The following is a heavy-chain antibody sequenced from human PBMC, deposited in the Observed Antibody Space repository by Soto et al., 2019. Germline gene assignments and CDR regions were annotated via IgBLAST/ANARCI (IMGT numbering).Heavy chain of an antibody. CDR1: GFTFSDYY. CDR3: ARDAGFGAHFYYYYGMDV. V-gene: IGHV3-11*01. CDR2: ISSSGSTI. D-gene: IGHD3-10*01. J-gene: IGHJ6*02. Sequence: SLRLSCAASGFTFSDYYMSWIRQAPGKGLEWVSYISSSGSTIYYADSVKGRFTISRDNAKNSLYLQMNSLRAEDTAVYYCARDAGFGAHFYYYYGMDVWGQGTTVTVSS.